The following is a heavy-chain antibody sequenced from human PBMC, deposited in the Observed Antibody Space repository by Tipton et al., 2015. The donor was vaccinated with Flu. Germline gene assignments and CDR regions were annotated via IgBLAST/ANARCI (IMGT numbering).Heavy chain of an antibody. CDR2: IYAGNSDT. CDR3: ATNYNYYALGV. Sequence: VQLVQSGAEVKKPGESLKISCQGSGYNFANYWIVWVRQMPGKGLEWMGAIYAGNSDTRYSPSFQGQVTMSADKSMSTAYLQWSSLKASDTAMYYCATNYNYYALGVWGQGTSVSVTS. V-gene: IGHV5-51*03. CDR1: GYNFANYW. J-gene: IGHJ6*02.